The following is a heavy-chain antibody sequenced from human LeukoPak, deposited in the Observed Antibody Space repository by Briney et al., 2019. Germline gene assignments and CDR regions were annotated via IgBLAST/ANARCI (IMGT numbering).Heavy chain of an antibody. V-gene: IGHV4-4*07. J-gene: IGHJ4*02. CDR1: GFSISTYY. D-gene: IGHD4-23*01. CDR3: ARDVGKAY. CDR2: IHSSGNT. Sequence: KPSETLSLTCTVSGFSISTYYWSWFRQPAGKGLEWIGRIHSSGNTNYNPSLQSRVSLSIDTSQNQFSLRLTSLTAADTAVYFCARDVGKAYWGQGLLAIVSS.